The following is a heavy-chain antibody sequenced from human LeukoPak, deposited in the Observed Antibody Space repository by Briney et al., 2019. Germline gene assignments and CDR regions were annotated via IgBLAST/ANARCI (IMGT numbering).Heavy chain of an antibody. D-gene: IGHD6-19*01. CDR2: MNPNTGAT. CDR3: ARDRVGSGWPRPFYFEF. Sequence: GASVTVSCQPSGYTFTGYYLHWVRHAPGQGLEWMGWMNPNTGATIYAQKFQGRVTLTRDTSISTAYMELTSLRSDDTAIYYCARDRVGSGWPRPFYFEFWGQGTLVSVSS. V-gene: IGHV1-2*02. CDR1: GYTFTGYY. J-gene: IGHJ4*02.